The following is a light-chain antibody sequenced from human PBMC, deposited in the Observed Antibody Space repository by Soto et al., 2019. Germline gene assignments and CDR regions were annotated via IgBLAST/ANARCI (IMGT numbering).Light chain of an antibody. CDR3: CSYADSYVV. J-gene: IGLJ2*01. CDR2: DVT. V-gene: IGLV2-11*01. Sequence: QSALTQPRSVSGSPGQSVTISCTGTSSDVGGYKFVSWYQQHPGKAPKLMIYDVTKRPSGVPDRFSGSKSGNTASLTISGLQAEDEADYYCCSYADSYVVFGGGTKVTVL. CDR1: SSDVGGYKF.